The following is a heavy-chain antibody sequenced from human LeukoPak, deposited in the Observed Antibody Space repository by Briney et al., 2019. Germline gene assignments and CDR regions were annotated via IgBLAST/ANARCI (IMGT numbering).Heavy chain of an antibody. CDR3: ARGRDGSQSPIDD. CDR2: ISSSSSYI. V-gene: IGHV3-21*01. Sequence: PGGSLRLSCAASGFTFSSYWMSWVRQAPGKGLEWVSSISSSSSYIYYADSVKGRFTISRDNAKNSLYLQMNSLRAEDTAVYYCARGRDGSQSPIDDWGQGTLVTVSS. J-gene: IGHJ4*02. D-gene: IGHD5-24*01. CDR1: GFTFSSYW.